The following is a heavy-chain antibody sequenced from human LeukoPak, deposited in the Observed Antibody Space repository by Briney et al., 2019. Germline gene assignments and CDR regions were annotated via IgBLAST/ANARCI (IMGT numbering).Heavy chain of an antibody. CDR3: ARAEDDSGTYSVGYFDF. CDR2: ISGRGGRT. V-gene: IGHV3-23*01. J-gene: IGHJ4*02. D-gene: IGHD3-10*01. Sequence: PGGSLRLSCAASGFTFSSYGMTWVRQAPGKGLEWVSAISGRGGRTYYADSVKGRFTISRDISKNTLYLQANSLRAEDTAIYYCARAEDDSGTYSVGYFDFWGQGTLVTVSS. CDR1: GFTFSSYG.